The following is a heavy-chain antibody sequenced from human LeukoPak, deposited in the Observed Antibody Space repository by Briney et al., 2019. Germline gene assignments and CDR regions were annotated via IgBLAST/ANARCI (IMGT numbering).Heavy chain of an antibody. Sequence: TSETLSLTCTVSGGSISSYYWSWVRQPAGKGLEWIGRIFTSGSTTYNPSLKSRVSISVVTSKNQFSLRLNSVTAADTAVYYCARAPLRMTFAYFDYWGQGTLVTVSS. CDR2: IFTSGST. CDR1: GGSISSYY. D-gene: IGHD3-16*01. J-gene: IGHJ4*02. V-gene: IGHV4-4*07. CDR3: ARAPLRMTFAYFDY.